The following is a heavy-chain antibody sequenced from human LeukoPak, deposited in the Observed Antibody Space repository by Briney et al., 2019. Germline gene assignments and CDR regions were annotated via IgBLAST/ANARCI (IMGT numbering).Heavy chain of an antibody. V-gene: IGHV3-33*01. CDR1: VFTFSSYG. J-gene: IGHJ3*02. CDR2: IWNDGSHK. Sequence: GRSLRLSCAASVFTFSSYGMHWVRQAPGRGLEWVAVIWNDGSHKYYADSVKGRFTISRDNSKNTLYLQMNSLRAEDTAVYYCARLSGYEKGYVFDIWGQGTIVTVSS. CDR3: ARLSGYEKGYVFDI. D-gene: IGHD5-12*01.